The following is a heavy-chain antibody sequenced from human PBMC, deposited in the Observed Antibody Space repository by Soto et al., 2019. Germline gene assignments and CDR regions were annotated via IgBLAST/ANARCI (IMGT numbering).Heavy chain of an antibody. D-gene: IGHD2-21*02. J-gene: IGHJ6*02. V-gene: IGHV4-31*03. CDR1: GGSISSGGYY. CDR2: IYYSGST. CDR3: ARVCGGDCHYGMDV. Sequence: QVQLQESGPGLVKLSQTLSLTCTVSGGSISSGGYYWSWIRQHPGKGLEWIGYIYYSGSTYYNPSLKDRVTISVDTSKNQFSLKLSSVTAADTAVYYCARVCGGDCHYGMDVWGQGTTVTVSS.